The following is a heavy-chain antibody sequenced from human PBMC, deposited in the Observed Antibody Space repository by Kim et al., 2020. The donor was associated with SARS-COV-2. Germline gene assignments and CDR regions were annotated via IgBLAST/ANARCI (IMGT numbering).Heavy chain of an antibody. CDR1: GGSFSGYY. D-gene: IGHD5-18*01. CDR3: ARGRIQYYYYYGMDV. V-gene: IGHV4-34*01. CDR2: INHSGST. J-gene: IGHJ6*02. Sequence: SETLSLTCAVYGGSFSGYYWSWIRQPPGKGLEWIGEINHSGSTNYNPSLKSRVTISVDTSKNQFSLKLSSVTAADTAVYYCARGRIQYYYYYGMDVWGQGTTVTVSS.